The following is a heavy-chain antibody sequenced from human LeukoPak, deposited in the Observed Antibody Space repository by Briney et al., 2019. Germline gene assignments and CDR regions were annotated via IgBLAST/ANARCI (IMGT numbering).Heavy chain of an antibody. CDR3: AREGPGIAVAADAFDI. CDR2: IIPIFGTA. V-gene: IGHV1-69*06. Sequence: GASVKVSCKASGGTFSSYAISWVRQAPGQGLEWMGGIIPIFGTANYAQKFQGRVTITADKSTSTAYMELSSLRSEGTAVYYCAREGPGIAVAADAFDIWGQGTMVTVSS. D-gene: IGHD6-19*01. J-gene: IGHJ3*02. CDR1: GGTFSSYA.